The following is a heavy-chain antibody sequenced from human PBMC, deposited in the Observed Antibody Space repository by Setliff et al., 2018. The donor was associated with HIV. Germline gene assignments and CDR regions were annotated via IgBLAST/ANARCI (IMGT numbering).Heavy chain of an antibody. CDR3: ARDTDIYSTSLSYFDY. Sequence: ASVKVSCKASGDIFTSYYMHWVRQAPGQGPEWMGWINPNSGGTNYAQKFQGRVTMTRDTSISTAYMELSRLRSDDTAVYYCARDTDIYSTSLSYFDYWGQGTLVTVSS. CDR2: INPNSGGT. J-gene: IGHJ4*02. CDR1: GDIFTSYY. D-gene: IGHD6-13*01. V-gene: IGHV1-2*02.